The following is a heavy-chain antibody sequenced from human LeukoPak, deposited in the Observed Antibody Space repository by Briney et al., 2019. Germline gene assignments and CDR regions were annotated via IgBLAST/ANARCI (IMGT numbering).Heavy chain of an antibody. CDR1: GFTFDDYG. CDR3: ARAGVGADTAMELGY. CDR2: INWNGGST. Sequence: PGGSLRLSCAASGFTFDDYGMSWVRQAPGKGLEWVSGINWNGGSTGYADSVKGRFTISRDNAENSLYLQMNSLRAEDTALYYCARAGVGADTAMELGYWGQGTLVTVSS. J-gene: IGHJ4*02. V-gene: IGHV3-20*04. D-gene: IGHD5-18*01.